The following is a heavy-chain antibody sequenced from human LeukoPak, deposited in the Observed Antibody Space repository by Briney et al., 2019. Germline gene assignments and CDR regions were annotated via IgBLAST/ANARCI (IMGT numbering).Heavy chain of an antibody. D-gene: IGHD3-10*01. CDR2: IYYSGST. CDR3: ARHRATMVRGVIISWFDP. V-gene: IGHV4-59*08. J-gene: IGHJ5*02. Sequence: PSETLSLTCTVSGGSISSYYWSWIRQPPGKGLEWIGYIYYSGSTNYNPSLKSRVTISVDTSKNQFSLKLSSVTAADTAVYYCARHRATMVRGVIISWFDPWGQGTLVTVSS. CDR1: GGSISSYY.